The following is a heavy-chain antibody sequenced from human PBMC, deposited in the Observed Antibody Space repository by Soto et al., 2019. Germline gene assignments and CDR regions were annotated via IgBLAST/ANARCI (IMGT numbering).Heavy chain of an antibody. V-gene: IGHV3-74*03. CDR2: LSSDGFGA. Sequence: PGGSLRLSGAASGFSLSPYWMHWVRQVPGRGLEWVARLSSDGFGAAYADSVKGRFFISRDIARNTLSLQMNSLRADDTAVYYCARDLGGPDYWGRGTSVTVSS. D-gene: IGHD3-16*01. CDR3: ARDLGGPDY. J-gene: IGHJ4*02. CDR1: GFSLSPYW.